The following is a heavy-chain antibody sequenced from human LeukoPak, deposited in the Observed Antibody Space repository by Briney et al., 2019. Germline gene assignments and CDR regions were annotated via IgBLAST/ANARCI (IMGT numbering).Heavy chain of an antibody. CDR2: ILYDGSNK. V-gene: IGHV3-30*04. D-gene: IGHD6-19*01. CDR3: ARVVGSSGWYDY. J-gene: IGHJ4*02. CDR1: GFTFSSYA. Sequence: PGRSLRLSCAASGFTFSSYAMHWVRQAPGKGLEWVAVILYDGSNKYYADSVKGRFTISRDNSKNTLYLQMNSLRAEDTAVYYCARVVGSSGWYDYWGQGTLVTVSS.